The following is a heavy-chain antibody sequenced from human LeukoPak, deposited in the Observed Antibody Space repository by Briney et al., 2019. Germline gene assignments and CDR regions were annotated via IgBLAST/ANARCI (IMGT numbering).Heavy chain of an antibody. CDR2: ISGSGGTT. V-gene: IGHV3-23*01. J-gene: IGHJ3*02. CDR3: ALQAGFDASDI. Sequence: GGSLRLSCAASGFTFSRYAMSWVRQAPGKGLEWVSSISGSGGTTYYADSVKARFTISRDSSKNTLYLQMNSLRAEDTAVYYCALQAGFDASDIWGQGTMVIVSS. CDR1: GFTFSRYA. D-gene: IGHD6-19*01.